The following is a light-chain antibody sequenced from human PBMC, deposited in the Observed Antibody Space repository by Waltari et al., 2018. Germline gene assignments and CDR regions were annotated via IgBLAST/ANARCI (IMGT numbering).Light chain of an antibody. J-gene: IGKJ3*01. V-gene: IGKV3D-20*01. Sequence: EIVLTQPPATLSLSPGESATLSCGAMQSVSSSYLAWYPQKPCLAPRLLIYDASSRATGIPDSFSGSGSGTDFTLTICRLEPEDFAVYYCQQYGSSPFTFGPGTKVDIK. CDR3: QQYGSSPFT. CDR2: DAS. CDR1: QSVSSSY.